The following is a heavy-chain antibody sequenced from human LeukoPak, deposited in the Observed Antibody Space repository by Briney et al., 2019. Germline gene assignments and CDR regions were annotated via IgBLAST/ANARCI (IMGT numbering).Heavy chain of an antibody. CDR2: ISGSGGST. CDR3: AKGDSSGYYPYYFDY. Sequence: GGSLRLSCAASGFTFSSYAMSWVRQAPGKGLEWVSAISGSGGSTYYADSVKGRFTISRDSSKNTLYLQMNSLRAEDTAVYYCAKGDSSGYYPYYFDYWGQGTLVTVSS. D-gene: IGHD3-22*01. CDR1: GFTFSSYA. J-gene: IGHJ4*02. V-gene: IGHV3-23*01.